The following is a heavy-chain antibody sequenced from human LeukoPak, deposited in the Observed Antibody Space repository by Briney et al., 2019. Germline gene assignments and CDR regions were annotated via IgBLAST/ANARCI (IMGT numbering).Heavy chain of an antibody. CDR2: ISYDGSNK. J-gene: IGHJ4*02. V-gene: IGHV3-30-3*01. D-gene: IGHD1-26*01. Sequence: QSGGSLRLSCAASGFTFSSYAMHWVRQAPGKGLEWVAVISYDGSNKYYADSVKGRFTISRDNSKNTLYLQMNSLRAEDTAVYYCAKEKVGADLDYWGQGTLVTVSS. CDR1: GFTFSSYA. CDR3: AKEKVGADLDY.